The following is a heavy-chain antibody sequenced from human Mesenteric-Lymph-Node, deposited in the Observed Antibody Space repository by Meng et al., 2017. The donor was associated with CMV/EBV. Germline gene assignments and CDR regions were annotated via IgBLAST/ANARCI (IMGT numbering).Heavy chain of an antibody. Sequence: GESLKISCAASGFTFSTHWMHWVRQAPGKGLVWVSRINPDGSSTSYADSVKGRFTISRDNAKNTLYLQMNSLRVEDTAVYYCARGHYGLEVWGQGTTVTVS. CDR2: INPDGSST. V-gene: IGHV3-74*01. CDR1: GFTFSTHW. CDR3: ARGHYGLEV. J-gene: IGHJ6*02.